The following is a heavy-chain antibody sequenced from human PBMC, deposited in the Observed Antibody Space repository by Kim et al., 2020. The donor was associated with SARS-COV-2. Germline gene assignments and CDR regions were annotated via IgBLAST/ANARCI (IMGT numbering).Heavy chain of an antibody. D-gene: IGHD1-26*01. CDR2: ISYDGSNK. Sequence: GGSLRLSCAASEFTFSSYAMHWVRQAPGKGLEWVAVISYDGSNKYYADSVKGRFTVSRDNSKNTLFLQMNSLSNEDTAVYYCARMVGPTLHYFDYWGQGTLVTVSS. V-gene: IGHV3-30*04. CDR1: EFTFSSYA. J-gene: IGHJ4*02. CDR3: ARMVGPTLHYFDY.